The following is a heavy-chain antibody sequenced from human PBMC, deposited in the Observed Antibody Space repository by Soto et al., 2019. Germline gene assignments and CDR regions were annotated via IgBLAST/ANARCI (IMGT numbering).Heavy chain of an antibody. CDR3: AKSPNFYCSSYHCYKYYFDY. V-gene: IGHV3-23*01. CDR2: ISVSGDNT. J-gene: IGHJ4*02. D-gene: IGHD2-2*01. CDR1: GFSFSSYA. Sequence: VWSLRLSCAASGFSFSSYAMSWVRQAPGKGLEWVSGISVSGDNTYYADSVKGRFTISRDNSKNTLYLQMNNLRAEDTAVYYCAKSPNFYCSSYHCYKYYFDYWGQGTLVTASS.